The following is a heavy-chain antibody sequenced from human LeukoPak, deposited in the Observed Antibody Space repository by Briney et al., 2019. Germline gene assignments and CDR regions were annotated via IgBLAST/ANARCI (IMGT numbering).Heavy chain of an antibody. D-gene: IGHD3-3*01. V-gene: IGHV4-34*01. CDR2: INHSGST. Sequence: SETLSLTCAVYGGSFSGYYWRWIRQPPGKGLEWIGEINHSGSTNYNPSLKSRVTISVDTSKNQFSLKLSSVTAADTAVYYCARGCARYYDFWSGYYDAFDIWGQGTMVTVSS. CDR1: GGSFSGYY. J-gene: IGHJ3*02. CDR3: ARGCARYYDFWSGYYDAFDI.